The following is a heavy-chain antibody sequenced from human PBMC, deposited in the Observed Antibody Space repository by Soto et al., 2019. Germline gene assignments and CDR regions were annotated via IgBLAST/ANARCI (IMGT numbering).Heavy chain of an antibody. D-gene: IGHD2-21*01. V-gene: IGHV1-69*02. CDR1: GGTFSTYS. J-gene: IGHJ3*02. Sequence: QVQLVQSGAEVKKPGSSVKVSCKDSGGTFSTYSMFWVRQAPGQGLEWMGRIIPMLGIATYAQRFQDRVTINADKSTATAYMELSSLRSEDTALYYCTIGSWSGEVFDIWGQGTMVTVSS. CDR3: TIGSWSGEVFDI. CDR2: IIPMLGIA.